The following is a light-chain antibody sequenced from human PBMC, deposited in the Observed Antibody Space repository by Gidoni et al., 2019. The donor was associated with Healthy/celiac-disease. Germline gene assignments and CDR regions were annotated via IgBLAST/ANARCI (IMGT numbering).Light chain of an antibody. V-gene: IGKV1-39*01. Sequence: DSEVTQAPSSLSASVGDRVTITCRASQSSSSYLYWYQQKPGQAPKLLIYAASSFQSGAPSRFSGRGSGTDFPLTLSSLQPEAFATYFCHQSYSTPPVTFGPGTKVDLK. CDR3: HQSYSTPPVT. J-gene: IGKJ3*01. CDR1: QSSSSY. CDR2: AAS.